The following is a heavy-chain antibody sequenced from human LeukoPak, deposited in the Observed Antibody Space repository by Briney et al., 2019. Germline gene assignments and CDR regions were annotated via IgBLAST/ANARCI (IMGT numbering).Heavy chain of an antibody. V-gene: IGHV3-30*18. CDR3: AKGPGEYYDSSGYPPNGY. CDR1: GFTSSSYG. D-gene: IGHD3-22*01. Sequence: GGSLRLSCAASGFTSSSYGMHWVRQAPGKGLEWVAVISYDGSNKYYADSVKGRFTISRDNSKNTLYLQMNSLRAEDTAVYYCAKGPGEYYDSSGYPPNGYWGQGTLVTVSS. CDR2: ISYDGSNK. J-gene: IGHJ4*02.